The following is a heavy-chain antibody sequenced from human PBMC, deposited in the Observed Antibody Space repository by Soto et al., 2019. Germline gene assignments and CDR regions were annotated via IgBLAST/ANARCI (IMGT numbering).Heavy chain of an antibody. Sequence: SETLSLTCAVYGGSFSGYYWSWIRQPPGKGLEWIGEINHSGSTNYNPSLKSRVTISVDTSKNQFSLKLSSVTAADTAVYYCARVLEMATITYWGQGTLVTVSS. D-gene: IGHD5-12*01. J-gene: IGHJ4*02. CDR3: ARVLEMATITY. V-gene: IGHV4-34*01. CDR1: GGSFSGYY. CDR2: INHSGST.